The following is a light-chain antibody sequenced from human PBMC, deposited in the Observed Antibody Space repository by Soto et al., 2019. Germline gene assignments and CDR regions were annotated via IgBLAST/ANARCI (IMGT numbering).Light chain of an antibody. CDR3: SSYTSTNSGV. J-gene: IGLJ3*02. CDR2: DVS. CDR1: SSDVGGYNY. V-gene: IGLV2-14*01. Sequence: QSVLTQSASVSGSPGQSITISCTGTSSDVGGYNYVSWYQQHPGKAPKLLIYDVSNRPSGVSTRFSGSKSGNTASLTISGLQAEDEDDYSCSSYTSTNSGVFGGGTKLTVL.